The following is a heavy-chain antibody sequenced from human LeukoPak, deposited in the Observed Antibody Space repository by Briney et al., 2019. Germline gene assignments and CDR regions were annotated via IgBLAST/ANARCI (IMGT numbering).Heavy chain of an antibody. D-gene: IGHD2-2*01. Sequence: GGSLRLSCAASGFTFSSYGMHWVRQAPGKGLEWVAFMRYDGSNKYYADSVKGRLTISRDNSKNTLYLQMNSLRAEDTAVYYCAKDRTPWVVVPAASSYWGQGTLVTVSS. V-gene: IGHV3-30*02. CDR3: AKDRTPWVVVPAASSY. J-gene: IGHJ4*02. CDR1: GFTFSSYG. CDR2: MRYDGSNK.